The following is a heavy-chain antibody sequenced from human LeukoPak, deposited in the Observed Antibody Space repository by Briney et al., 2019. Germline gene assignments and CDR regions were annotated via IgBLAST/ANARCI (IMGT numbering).Heavy chain of an antibody. J-gene: IGHJ4*02. V-gene: IGHV3-53*01. CDR1: GFTVSSNH. Sequence: GGSLRLSCAASGFTVSSNHMSWVRQAPGKGLEWVSVIYSGGSTDYADSVKGRFTISRDNLKNTLYLQMNSLRAEDTAVYYCARGPAGYNWGQGTLVTLSS. D-gene: IGHD1-1*01. CDR2: IYSGGST. CDR3: ARGPAGYN.